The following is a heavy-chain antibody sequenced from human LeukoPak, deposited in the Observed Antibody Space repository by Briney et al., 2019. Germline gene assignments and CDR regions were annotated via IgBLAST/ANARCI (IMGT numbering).Heavy chain of an antibody. D-gene: IGHD3-3*01. CDR1: GGSISSYY. Sequence: SETLSLTCTVSGGSISSYYWSWIRQPPGKGLEWIGYIYYSGSTDYNPSLKSRVTVSVDTSKNQLSLKLSSVTAADTAVYYCARDFRYDFWSGYEGVFDYWGQGTLVTVSS. V-gene: IGHV4-59*01. CDR2: IYYSGST. CDR3: ARDFRYDFWSGYEGVFDY. J-gene: IGHJ4*02.